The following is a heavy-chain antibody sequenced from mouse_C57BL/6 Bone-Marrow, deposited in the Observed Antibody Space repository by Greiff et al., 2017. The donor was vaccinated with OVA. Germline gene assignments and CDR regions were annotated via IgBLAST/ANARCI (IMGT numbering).Heavy chain of an antibody. V-gene: IGHV1-19*01. CDR2: INPYNGGT. Sequence: EVKLQQSGPVLVKPGASVKMSCKASGYTFTDYYMNWVKQSHGKSLEWIGVINPYNGGTSYNQKFKGKATLTVDKSSSTAYMELNSLTSEDSAVYYCARSHPYGSSDYWGQGTTLTVSS. CDR1: GYTFTDYY. CDR3: ARSHPYGSSDY. J-gene: IGHJ2*01. D-gene: IGHD1-1*01.